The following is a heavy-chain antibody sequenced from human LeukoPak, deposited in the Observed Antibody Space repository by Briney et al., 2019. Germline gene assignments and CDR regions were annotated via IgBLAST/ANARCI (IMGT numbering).Heavy chain of an antibody. V-gene: IGHV3-23*01. D-gene: IGHD3-10*01. CDR2: IRGSGGST. CDR3: AKDLFGEAARPNYYYYGMDV. Sequence: GGSLRLSCAASGFTFSSYAMSWVRQAPGKGLEWVPAIRGSGGSTYYADSVKGRFTISRDNSKNTLYLQMNSLRAEDTAVYYCAKDLFGEAARPNYYYYGMDVWGQGTTVTVSS. CDR1: GFTFSSYA. J-gene: IGHJ6*02.